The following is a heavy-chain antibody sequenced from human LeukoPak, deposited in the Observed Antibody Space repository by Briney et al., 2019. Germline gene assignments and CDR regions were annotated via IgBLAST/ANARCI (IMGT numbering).Heavy chain of an antibody. CDR1: GGSFSGYY. CDR3: TSNWGRNDY. D-gene: IGHD7-27*01. J-gene: IGHJ4*02. V-gene: IGHV4-34*01. CDR2: INHSGST. Sequence: PSETLSLTCAVYGGSFSGYYWSWIRQPPGKGLEWIGEINHSGSTNYNPSPKSRVTISVDTSKNQFSLKLSSVTAADTAVYYCTSNWGRNDYWGQGTLVTVSS.